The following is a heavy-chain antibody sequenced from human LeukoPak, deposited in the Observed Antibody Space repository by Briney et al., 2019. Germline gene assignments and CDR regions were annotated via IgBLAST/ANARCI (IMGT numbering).Heavy chain of an antibody. D-gene: IGHD1-26*01. CDR3: ARVRGSYHSFDY. CDR2: INPNSGGT. J-gene: IGHJ4*02. CDR1: GYTFTGYY. Sequence: GASVKVSCKASGYTFTGYYMHWVRQAPGQGLEWMGWINPNSGGTNYAQKFQGRVTMTRDTSISTAYMELSRQRSDDTAVYYCARVRGSYHSFDYWGQGTLVTVSS. V-gene: IGHV1-2*02.